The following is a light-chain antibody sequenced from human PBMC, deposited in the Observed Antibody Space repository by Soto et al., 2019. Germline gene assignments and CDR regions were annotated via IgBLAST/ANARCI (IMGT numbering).Light chain of an antibody. CDR3: CSYTSSSTRI. J-gene: IGLJ2*01. CDR2: DVN. CDR1: SSYVGHYNY. V-gene: IGLV2-14*01. Sequence: QSALTQPASVSGSPGQSITISCTGTSSYVGHYNYVSWYQQYPGKAPKLMIYDVNTRPSGVSNRFSGSKSGNTASLTISGLQAEDEADYYCCSYTSSSTRIFGGGTQLTVL.